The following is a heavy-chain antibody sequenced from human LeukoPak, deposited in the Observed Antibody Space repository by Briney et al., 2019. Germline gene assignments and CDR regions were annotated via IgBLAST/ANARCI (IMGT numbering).Heavy chain of an antibody. D-gene: IGHD4-17*01. CDR2: ISPGGGTT. J-gene: IGHJ4*02. CDR3: AKEAYGDYLDY. V-gene: IGHV3-23*01. Sequence: PGGSLRLSCAASGFTFSSYAMHWVRQAPGKGLEWVSSISPGGGTTYYADSVKGRFTISRDNSKNTLYLQMNSLRAEDTAVYYCAKEAYGDYLDYWGQGTLVTVSS. CDR1: GFTFSSYA.